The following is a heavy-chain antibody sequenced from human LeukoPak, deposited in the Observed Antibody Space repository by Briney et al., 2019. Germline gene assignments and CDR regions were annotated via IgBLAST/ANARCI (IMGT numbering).Heavy chain of an antibody. CDR2: IYYSGST. D-gene: IGHD1-1*01. V-gene: IGHV4-59*01. CDR1: GGSISSYY. J-gene: IGHJ4*02. CDR3: ARSSRGLALEFDY. Sequence: SETLSLTCTVSGGSISSYYWNWIRRPPGKGLEWIGYIYYSGSTNYNPSLKSRVTISVDTSKNQFSLTLSSVTAADTAVYYCARSSRGLALEFDYWGQGTLVTVSS.